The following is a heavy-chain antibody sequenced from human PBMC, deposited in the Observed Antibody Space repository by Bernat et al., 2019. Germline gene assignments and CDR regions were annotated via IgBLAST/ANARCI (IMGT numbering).Heavy chain of an antibody. CDR2: ISGDGDYT. J-gene: IGHJ4*02. CDR3: ARAYASSWFLD. Sequence: EVLLLESGGDLVQPGGSLRLSCAASGFTFSSYAMSWVRQAPGKGLEWVSFISGDGDYTYYADSVKGRFTISRENAKNSLYLQMNSLRAGDTAVYYCARAYASSWFLDWGQGTLVTVSS. D-gene: IGHD6-13*01. CDR1: GFTFSSYA. V-gene: IGHV3-23*01.